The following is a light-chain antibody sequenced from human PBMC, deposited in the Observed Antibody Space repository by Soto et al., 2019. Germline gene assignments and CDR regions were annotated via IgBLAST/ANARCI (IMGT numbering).Light chain of an antibody. V-gene: IGKV3-15*01. Sequence: EIVMTQSPATPSVSPGERATPSCRASQSVSSNLAWYQQKPGQAPRLLLYAASNRATGVPDRFSGSGSGTEFTLTISRLQSEDFAVYYCQQNNNWPPITFGQGTRLEIK. CDR3: QQNNNWPPIT. J-gene: IGKJ5*01. CDR1: QSVSSN. CDR2: AAS.